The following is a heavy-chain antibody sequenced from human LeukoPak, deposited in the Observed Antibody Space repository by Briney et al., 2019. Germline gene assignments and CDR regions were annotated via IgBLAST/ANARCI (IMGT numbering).Heavy chain of an antibody. Sequence: GGSLRLSCAASGFTFSSYSMNWVRQAPGKGLEWVSSISSSSSYIYYADSVKGRFTISRDNAKNSLYLQMNSLRAEDTAVYYCARDTAMVTPHDAFDIWGQGTMVTVSS. CDR3: ARDTAMVTPHDAFDI. D-gene: IGHD5-18*01. J-gene: IGHJ3*02. CDR2: ISSSSSYI. CDR1: GFTFSSYS. V-gene: IGHV3-21*01.